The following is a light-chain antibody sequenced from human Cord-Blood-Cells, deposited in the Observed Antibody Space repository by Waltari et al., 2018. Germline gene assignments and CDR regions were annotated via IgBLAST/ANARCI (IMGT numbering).Light chain of an antibody. CDR2: DAA. J-gene: IGKJ4*01. CDR1: QDISNY. Sequence: DIQMTKSRSSLSASVGDRVTITCQASQDISNYLNWYQQKPGKAPKLLIYDAANLETGVPSRFSGSGSGTDFTFTISSLQPEDIATYYCQQYDNLPLTFGGGTKVEIK. V-gene: IGKV1-33*01. CDR3: QQYDNLPLT.